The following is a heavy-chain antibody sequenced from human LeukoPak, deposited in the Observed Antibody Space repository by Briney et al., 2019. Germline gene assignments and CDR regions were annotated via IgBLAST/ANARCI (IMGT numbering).Heavy chain of an antibody. Sequence: GGSLRLSCAASGFTFSSYWMSWVRQAPGKGLEWVANIKQDGSEKYYVDSVKGRFTISRDNAKNSLYLQMNSLRAEDTAVYYCARVEVSPYSHGPTYYMDVWGKGTTVTVSS. J-gene: IGHJ6*03. D-gene: IGHD5-18*01. CDR3: ARVEVSPYSHGPTYYMDV. V-gene: IGHV3-7*01. CDR2: IKQDGSEK. CDR1: GFTFSSYW.